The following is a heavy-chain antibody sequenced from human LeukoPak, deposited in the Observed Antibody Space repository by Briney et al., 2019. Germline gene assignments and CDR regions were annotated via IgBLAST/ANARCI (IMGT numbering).Heavy chain of an antibody. Sequence: SETLSLTYAVSGYSISSGYYWGWIRQPPGKGLEWIGSIYHSGSTYYNPSLKSRVTISVDTSKNQFSLKLSSVTAADTAVYYCARGTTFFDYCGHGALVTVSS. J-gene: IGHJ4*01. D-gene: IGHD1-1*01. CDR1: GYSISSGYY. CDR2: IYHSGST. V-gene: IGHV4-38-2*01. CDR3: ARGTTFFDY.